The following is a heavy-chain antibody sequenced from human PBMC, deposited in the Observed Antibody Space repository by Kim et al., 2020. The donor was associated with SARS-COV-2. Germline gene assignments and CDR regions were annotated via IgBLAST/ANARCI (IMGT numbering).Heavy chain of an antibody. CDR1: GYSFTSYW. J-gene: IGHJ3*02. CDR3: ARRLSSGWPRDAFDI. CDR2: IYPGDSDT. V-gene: IGHV5-51*01. Sequence: GESLKISCKGSGYSFTSYWIGWVRQMPGKGLEWMGIIYPGDSDTRYSPSFQGQVTISADKSISTAYLQWSSLKASDTAMYYCARRLSSGWPRDAFDIWGQGTMVTVSS. D-gene: IGHD6-19*01.